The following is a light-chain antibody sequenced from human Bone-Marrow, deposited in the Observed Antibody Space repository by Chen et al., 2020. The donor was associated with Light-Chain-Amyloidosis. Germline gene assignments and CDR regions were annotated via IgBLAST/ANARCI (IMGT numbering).Light chain of an antibody. Sequence: QSVLTQPPSASGTPGQRVTISCSGSSSNIGSNTVNWYQQLPGTAPKLLIYSNNQRPSGVPDRFSSSKSGTSASLAISGLQSEDEADYYCAAWDDSLWVFGGGTKLTVL. J-gene: IGLJ3*02. CDR2: SNN. V-gene: IGLV1-44*01. CDR1: SSNIGSNT. CDR3: AAWDDSLWV.